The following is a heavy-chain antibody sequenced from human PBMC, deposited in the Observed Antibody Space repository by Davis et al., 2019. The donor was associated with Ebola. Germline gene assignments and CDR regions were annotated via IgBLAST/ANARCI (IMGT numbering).Heavy chain of an antibody. D-gene: IGHD3-22*01. CDR2: ISYDGSNK. CDR1: GFTFSSYA. CDR3: ARDALPGIVVVIPVGYFDY. Sequence: GESLKISCAASGFTFSSYAMHWVRQAPGKGLEWVAVISYDGSNKYYADSVKGRFTISRDNSKNTLYLQMNSLRAEDTAVYYCARDALPGIVVVIPVGYFDYWGQGTLVTVSS. V-gene: IGHV3-30-3*01. J-gene: IGHJ4*02.